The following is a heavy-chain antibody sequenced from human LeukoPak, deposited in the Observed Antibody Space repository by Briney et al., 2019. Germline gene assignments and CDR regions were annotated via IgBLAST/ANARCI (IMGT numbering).Heavy chain of an antibody. J-gene: IGHJ4*02. V-gene: IGHV4-4*02. CDR1: GGSISSSNW. Sequence: SGTLSLTCAVSGGSISSSNWWSWVRQPPGKGLEWIGEIYHSGSTNYNPSLKSRVTISVDKSKNQFSLKLSSVTAADTAVYYCARERAWSQPYMVRGVIIHSRIDYWGQGTLVTVSS. D-gene: IGHD3-10*01. CDR2: IYHSGST. CDR3: ARERAWSQPYMVRGVIIHSRIDY.